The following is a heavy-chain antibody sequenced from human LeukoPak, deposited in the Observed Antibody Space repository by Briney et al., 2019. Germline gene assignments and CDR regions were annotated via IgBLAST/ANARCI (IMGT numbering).Heavy chain of an antibody. D-gene: IGHD1/OR15-1a*01. J-gene: IGHJ5*02. CDR2: IYHSGGS. Sequence: PSETLSLTCVVSGYSISNDYYWGWIRQPPGKGLEWIGNIYHSGGSYYNPSLKSRVTILVDTSKNQFSLKLSSVTAADTAVYYCAKAGITGTHHWFDPWGQGNLVTVSS. CDR1: GYSISNDYY. CDR3: AKAGITGTHHWFDP. V-gene: IGHV4-38-2*01.